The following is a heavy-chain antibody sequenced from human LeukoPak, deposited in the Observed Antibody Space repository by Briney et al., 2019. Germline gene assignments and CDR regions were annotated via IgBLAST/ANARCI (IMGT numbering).Heavy chain of an antibody. CDR3: ARDGFPDIVVVPAAATDHYYYYMDV. CDR2: INWNGGGT. D-gene: IGHD2-2*01. V-gene: IGHV3-20*04. CDR1: GFTLEDYG. J-gene: IGHJ6*03. Sequence: PGGSLRLSCAASGFTLEDYGMCGVRQAPRKGGEWVSGINWNGGGTGYADSLKGRFTISRDNAKSSVYLQMNSLRAEDTALYYCARDGFPDIVVVPAAATDHYYYYMDVWGKGTTVTVSS.